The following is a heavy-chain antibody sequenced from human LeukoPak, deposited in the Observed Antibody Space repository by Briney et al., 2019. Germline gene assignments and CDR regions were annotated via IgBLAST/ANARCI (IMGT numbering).Heavy chain of an antibody. V-gene: IGHV1-46*01. CDR3: ARVGDPLAVAGMGISSGRGMDV. Sequence: GASVTVSCTASGYSFTSYYIHWVRQAPGQGLEWMGIINPSGGSTSYAQKFQGRVTMTRDTSTSTVYMELSSLRSEDTAMYYCARVGDPLAVAGMGISSGRGMDVWGQGTTVTVSS. J-gene: IGHJ6*02. D-gene: IGHD6-19*01. CDR1: GYSFTSYY. CDR2: INPSGGST.